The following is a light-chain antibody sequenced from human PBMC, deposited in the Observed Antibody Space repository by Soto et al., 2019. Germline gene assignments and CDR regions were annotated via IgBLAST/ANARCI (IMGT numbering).Light chain of an antibody. J-gene: IGKJ3*01. CDR2: AAS. CDR3: KLMYSNPYT. Sequence: DIQMTQSPSSLSASVGDRVTITCRASQSISSYLNWYQQKPGKAPKLLIYAASSLQSGVPSRISGSGSGTEFTLTISSLQSEDFVTYYFKLMYSNPYTFGPGTKGYIK. V-gene: IGKV1-39*01. CDR1: QSISSY.